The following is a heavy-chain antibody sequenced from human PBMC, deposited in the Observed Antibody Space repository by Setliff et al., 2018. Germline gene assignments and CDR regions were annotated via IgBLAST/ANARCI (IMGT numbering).Heavy chain of an antibody. CDR3: ASAPLLYSDSSGLSGTFDI. Sequence: SETLSLTCTVSGGSISSGDYYWSWIRQPPGKGLEFVGYIYYSGSTNYNPSLKSRVTISIDTSKNQLSLKVNSVTAADTAVYYCASAPLLYSDSSGLSGTFDIWGQGTMVTVS. CDR1: GGSISSGDYY. V-gene: IGHV4-30-4*08. D-gene: IGHD3-22*01. CDR2: IYYSGST. J-gene: IGHJ3*02.